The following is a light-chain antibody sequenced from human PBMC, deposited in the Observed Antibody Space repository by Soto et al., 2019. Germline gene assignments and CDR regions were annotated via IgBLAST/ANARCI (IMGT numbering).Light chain of an antibody. CDR3: CSYTSSSTSV. J-gene: IGLJ1*01. Sequence: QSALTQPASVSGSPGQSITISCTGTSSDVGGYNHVSWYQQHPGKAPKLMIYDDSNRPSGVSNRFSGSKSGNTASLTISGLQAEDEADFYCCSYTSSSTSVFGTGTKLTVL. CDR2: DDS. V-gene: IGLV2-14*03. CDR1: SSDVGGYNH.